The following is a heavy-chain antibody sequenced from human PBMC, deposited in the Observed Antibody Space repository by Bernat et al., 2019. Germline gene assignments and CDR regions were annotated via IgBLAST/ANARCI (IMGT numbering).Heavy chain of an antibody. CDR2: IAYDGRTK. CDR1: GFTLSNYG. Sequence: QVQLVESGGGVVQPGRSLRLSCAASGFTLSNYGMHWVRQAPGKGLEWVAVIAYDGRTKYYADSVTGRFTISRDNSKNTLYLQMNSLRAEDTAVYYCARGGYWGSYADNDYWGQGTLVAVSS. V-gene: IGHV3-30*03. D-gene: IGHD1-26*01. CDR3: ARGGYWGSYADNDY. J-gene: IGHJ4*02.